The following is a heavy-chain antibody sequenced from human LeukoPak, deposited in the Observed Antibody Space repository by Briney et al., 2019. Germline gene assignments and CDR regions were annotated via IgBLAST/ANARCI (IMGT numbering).Heavy chain of an antibody. Sequence: QSGGSLRLSCPASGFTVSSNYMSWVRQAPGKWLGWVSVIYSGGSTYYADSVKGRFTISRDNSKNTLYLQMNSLRAEDTAVYYCARGCSSTSCYPYWYFDLWGRGTLVTVSS. CDR1: GFTVSSNY. J-gene: IGHJ2*01. D-gene: IGHD2-2*01. V-gene: IGHV3-66*02. CDR2: IYSGGST. CDR3: ARGCSSTSCYPYWYFDL.